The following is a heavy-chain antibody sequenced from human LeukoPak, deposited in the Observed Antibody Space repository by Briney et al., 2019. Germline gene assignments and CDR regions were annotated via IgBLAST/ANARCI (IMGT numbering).Heavy chain of an antibody. D-gene: IGHD1-26*01. CDR2: IDSDGSST. CDR3: AKDRTYSGSYF. V-gene: IGHV3-74*01. Sequence: GGSLRLSCAASGFTFNTYWMHLVRQAPGKGLVWVSRIDSDGSSTSYADSVKGRFTISRDNSKNTLYLQMNSLRAEDTAVYYCAKDRTYSGSYFWGQGTLVTVSS. J-gene: IGHJ4*02. CDR1: GFTFNTYW.